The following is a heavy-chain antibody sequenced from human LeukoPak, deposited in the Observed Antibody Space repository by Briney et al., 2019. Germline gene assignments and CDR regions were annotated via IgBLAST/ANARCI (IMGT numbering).Heavy chain of an antibody. CDR1: GGSFSGYY. CDR2: INHSGST. Sequence: SETLSLTCAVYGGSFSGYYWSWIRQPPGKGLEWIGEINHSGSTNYNPSLKSRVTISVDTSKNQFSLKPSSVTAADTAVYYCVRGGVNNDYWGQGTLVTVSS. D-gene: IGHD1/OR15-1a*01. J-gene: IGHJ4*02. V-gene: IGHV4-34*01. CDR3: VRGGVNNDY.